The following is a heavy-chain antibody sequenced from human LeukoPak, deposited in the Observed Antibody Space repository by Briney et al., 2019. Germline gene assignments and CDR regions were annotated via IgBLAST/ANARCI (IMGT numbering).Heavy chain of an antibody. Sequence: GGSLTLSCAASGFTFTSFAMSWVRQTPGKGLEWVSAIGGGDGSTYYAESVKGRFTISRDNSKNTLFLQMNSLRAEDTAVYYCAKHVGYCSSASCYFDYWGQGTLVTVAS. D-gene: IGHD2-2*01. J-gene: IGHJ4*02. CDR3: AKHVGYCSSASCYFDY. CDR2: IGGGDGST. V-gene: IGHV3-23*01. CDR1: GFTFTSFA.